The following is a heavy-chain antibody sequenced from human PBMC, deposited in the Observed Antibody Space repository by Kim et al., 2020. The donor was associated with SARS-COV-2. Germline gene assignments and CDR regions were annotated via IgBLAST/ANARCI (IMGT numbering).Heavy chain of an antibody. Sequence: GGSLRLSCAASGFTFSSYAMHWVRQAPGKGLEWVAVISYDGSNKYYADSVKGRFTISRDNSKNTPYLQMNSLRAEDTAVYYCARAGLISSSWYTNFDYWGQGTLVTVSS. CDR1: GFTFSSYA. J-gene: IGHJ4*02. D-gene: IGHD6-13*01. CDR2: ISYDGSNK. CDR3: ARAGLISSSWYTNFDY. V-gene: IGHV3-30*04.